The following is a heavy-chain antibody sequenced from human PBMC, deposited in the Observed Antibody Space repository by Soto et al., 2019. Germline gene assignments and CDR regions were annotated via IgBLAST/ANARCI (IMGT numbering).Heavy chain of an antibody. CDR2: ISYSGST. D-gene: IGHD5-12*01. CDR3: ARVGGYPLGAFDI. Sequence: QVQLQESGPGLVKPSETLSLTCTVSGASISNYDWTWIRQPPERGLEWIGYISYSGSTNYNPSLKGRVTISVDTSKNQFSLKLSSVTAAGTAVYYCARVGGYPLGAFDIWGQGTMVTVSS. J-gene: IGHJ3*02. CDR1: GASISNYD. V-gene: IGHV4-59*01.